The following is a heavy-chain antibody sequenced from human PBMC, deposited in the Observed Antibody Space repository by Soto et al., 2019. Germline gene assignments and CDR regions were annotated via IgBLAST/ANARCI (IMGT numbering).Heavy chain of an antibody. CDR2: IYYGGST. D-gene: IGHD6-13*01. CDR3: VRDSRGIAGTPTTIDY. V-gene: IGHV4-31*03. J-gene: IGHJ4*02. CDR1: GGSISSGGYY. Sequence: NPSETLSLTCTVSGGSISSGGYYWSWIRQDPGKGLEWIGYIYYGGSTYYNPSLKSRATISGDTSKNQFSLKLSSVTAADTAVYYCVRDSRGIAGTPTTIDYWGQGALVTVSS.